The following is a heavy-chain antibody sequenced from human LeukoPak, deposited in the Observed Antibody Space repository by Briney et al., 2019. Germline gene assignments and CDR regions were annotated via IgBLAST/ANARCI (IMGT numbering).Heavy chain of an antibody. V-gene: IGHV4-39*01. J-gene: IGHJ4*02. CDR1: GVSISSTSYY. D-gene: IGHD3-10*01. CDR3: ARLGDYYVSGTYYFDS. CDR2: IYYSGTT. Sequence: SETLSHTCTVSGVSISSTSYYWGWIRQTPGKGVEWIGSIYYSGTTYYNPSLKSRVTISVDTSKNQFSLKLKSVPDADTAVFYCARLGDYYVSGTYYFDSWGPGTLVTVSS.